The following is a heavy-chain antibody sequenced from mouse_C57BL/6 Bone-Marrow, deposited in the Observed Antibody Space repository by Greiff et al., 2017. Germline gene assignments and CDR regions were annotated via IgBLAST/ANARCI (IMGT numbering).Heavy chain of an antibody. CDR3: ASRYFDV. CDR2: IDPSDSET. V-gene: IGHV1-52*01. CDR1: GHTFTSYW. Sequence: QVQLQQPGAELVRPVSSVKLSCKASGHTFTSYWMHWVKQRPIQGLEWIGNIDPSDSETHYNQKFKDKATLTVDKSSSTAYMQLSSLTSEDSAVYYCASRYFDVWGTGTTVTVSS. J-gene: IGHJ1*03.